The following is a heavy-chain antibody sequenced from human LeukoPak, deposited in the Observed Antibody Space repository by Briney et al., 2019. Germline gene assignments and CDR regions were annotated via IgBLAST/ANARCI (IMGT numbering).Heavy chain of an antibody. CDR2: IYYSGST. CDR1: GGXISSSSYY. J-gene: IGHJ4*02. D-gene: IGHD5-18*01. V-gene: IGHV4-39*01. CDR3: AVSGYSYGYLSY. Sequence: SETLSLTCTVSGGXISSSSYYWGWIRQPPGKGLEWIGSIYYSGSTYYNPSLKSRVTISVDTSKNQFSLKLSSVTAADTAVYYCAVSGYSYGYLSYWGQGTLVTVSS.